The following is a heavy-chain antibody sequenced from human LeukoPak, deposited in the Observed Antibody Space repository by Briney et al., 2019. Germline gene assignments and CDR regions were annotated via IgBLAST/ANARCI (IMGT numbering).Heavy chain of an antibody. CDR1: GFTVSSYA. D-gene: IGHD5-18*01. V-gene: IGHV3-23*01. Sequence: GGSLRLSCAASGFTVSSYAMSWVRQAAGKGLEWVSGISGGGGSTYYADSVKGRFTISRDNSKNTLYLQVDSLRAEDTAVYYCAKDGRWIQLLFDYWGQGTLVTVSS. CDR3: AKDGRWIQLLFDY. CDR2: ISGGGGST. J-gene: IGHJ4*02.